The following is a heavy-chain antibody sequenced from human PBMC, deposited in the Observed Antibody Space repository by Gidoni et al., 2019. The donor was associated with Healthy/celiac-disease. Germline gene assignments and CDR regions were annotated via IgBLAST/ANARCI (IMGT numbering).Heavy chain of an antibody. CDR3: AKDIGGGITMVRGVSIKTPYYYYGMDV. J-gene: IGHJ6*02. V-gene: IGHV3-43*01. Sequence: EVQLVESGGVVVEPVGCLRLSCAASGFTFAASTMDWALQAPGEGLEWGALIRWDGGSTYYADSVKGRFTISRDNSKNSLYLQMNSLRTEDTDLYYCAKDIGGGITMVRGVSIKTPYYYYGMDVWGQGTTVTVSS. CDR2: IRWDGGST. CDR1: GFTFAAST. D-gene: IGHD3-10*01.